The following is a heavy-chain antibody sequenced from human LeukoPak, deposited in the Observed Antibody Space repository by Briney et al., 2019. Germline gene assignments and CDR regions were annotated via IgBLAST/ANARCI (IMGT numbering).Heavy chain of an antibody. CDR1: GFTFSDYY. V-gene: IGHV3-11*01. J-gene: IGHJ4*02. CDR3: ARDPPGYRDFDY. D-gene: IGHD5-24*01. Sequence: GGSLRLSCAASGFTFSDYYMSWIRQAPGKGLEWVSYISSSGSTIYYADSVKGRLTISRDNAKNSLSLQMNSLRAEDTAVYYCARDPPGYRDFDYWGQGTLVTVSS. CDR2: ISSSGSTI.